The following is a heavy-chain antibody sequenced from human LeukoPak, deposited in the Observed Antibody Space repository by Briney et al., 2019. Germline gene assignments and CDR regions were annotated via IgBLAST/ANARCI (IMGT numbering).Heavy chain of an antibody. CDR3: ARYGSGSYYKDYYYYYMDV. CDR2: IYYSGST. D-gene: IGHD3-10*01. V-gene: IGHV4-61*05. Sequence: SETLSLTCTVSGGSISSSSYFWGWIRQSPGKGLEWIGYIYYSGSTNYNPSLKSRVTISVDTSKNQFSLKLSSVTAADTAVYYCARYGSGSYYKDYYYYYMDVWGKGTTVTVSS. CDR1: GGSISSSSYF. J-gene: IGHJ6*03.